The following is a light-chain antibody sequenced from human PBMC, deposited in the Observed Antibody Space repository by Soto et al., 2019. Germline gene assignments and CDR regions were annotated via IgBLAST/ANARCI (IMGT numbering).Light chain of an antibody. V-gene: IGLV2-11*01. CDR3: SSCAGSPYV. J-gene: IGLJ1*01. CDR1: SSDVGGYNY. CDR2: DVS. Sequence: QSALTQPRSVSGSPGQSVAISCTGTSSDVGGYNYVSWYQQHPGKAPKLMIYDVSKRPSGVPDRFSGSKSGNTASLTISGLQAEDEADYCSSCAGSPYVFGPGTKVTVL.